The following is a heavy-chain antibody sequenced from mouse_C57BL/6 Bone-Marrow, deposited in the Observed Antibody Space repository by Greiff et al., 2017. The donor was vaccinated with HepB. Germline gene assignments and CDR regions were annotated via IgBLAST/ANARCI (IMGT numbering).Heavy chain of an antibody. CDR3: ARYPVVVPYWYFDV. Sequence: QVQLQQSGPELVKPGASVKISCKASGYAFSSSWMNWVKQRPGKGLEWIGRIYPGDGDTNYNGKFKGKATLTADKSSSTAYMQLSSLTSEDSAVSFCARYPVVVPYWYFDVWGTGTTVTVSS. CDR1: GYAFSSSW. CDR2: IYPGDGDT. V-gene: IGHV1-82*01. D-gene: IGHD1-1*01. J-gene: IGHJ1*03.